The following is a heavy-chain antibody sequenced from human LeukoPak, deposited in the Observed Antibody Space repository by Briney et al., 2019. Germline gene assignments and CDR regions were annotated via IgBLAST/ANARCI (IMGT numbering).Heavy chain of an antibody. CDR3: ARGGYNSGWYYFDY. J-gene: IGHJ4*02. Sequence: SETLSLTCAVYGGSFSGYYWSWIRQPPGKGLEWIGEINHSGSTNYNPSLKSRVTISVDTSKNQFSLQLNSVTPEDTAVYYCARGGYNSGWYYFDYWGQGTLVTVSS. CDR2: INHSGST. D-gene: IGHD6-19*01. V-gene: IGHV4-34*01. CDR1: GGSFSGYY.